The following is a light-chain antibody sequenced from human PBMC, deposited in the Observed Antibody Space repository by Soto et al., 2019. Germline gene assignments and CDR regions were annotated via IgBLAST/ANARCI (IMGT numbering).Light chain of an antibody. CDR2: ETS. CDR1: QSVSSNY. CDR3: QQYCNGNSPRYS. Sequence: EIVLTQSPGTLSLSLGERATLSCRASQSVSSNYLAWYQQKPGQAPRLLIYETSSRATGIPDRFSGSGSGTDFNFSISRLEAEDFAVYYCQQYCNGNSPRYSFGQGTRLEIK. V-gene: IGKV3-20*01. J-gene: IGKJ2*03.